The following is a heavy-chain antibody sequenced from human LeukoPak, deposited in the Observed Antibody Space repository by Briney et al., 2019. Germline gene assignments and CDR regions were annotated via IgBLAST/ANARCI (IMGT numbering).Heavy chain of an antibody. CDR3: ARDPSGSYAGY. D-gene: IGHD1-26*01. Sequence: ASVKVSCKTSGGTFSSYGISWVRQAPGQGLEWMGIINPSGGSTSYAQKFQGRVTMTRDTSTSTVYMELSSLRSEDTAVYYCARDPSGSYAGYWGQGTLVTVSS. V-gene: IGHV1-46*01. CDR2: INPSGGST. J-gene: IGHJ4*02. CDR1: GGTFSSYG.